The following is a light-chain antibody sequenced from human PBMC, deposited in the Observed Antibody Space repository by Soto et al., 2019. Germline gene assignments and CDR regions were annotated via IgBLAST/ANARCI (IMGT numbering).Light chain of an antibody. CDR2: AAS. CDR3: LQHDRYPRT. Sequence: DIQMTQSPSSLSASVGDRVTITCRASQGIRNDLAWYQQKPEKAPRRLISAASSLQSGVPSRFSGSGSGTEFTSTTSCLQAEDFETYYCLQHDRYPRTFGQGTKVE. V-gene: IGKV1-17*01. CDR1: QGIRND. J-gene: IGKJ1*01.